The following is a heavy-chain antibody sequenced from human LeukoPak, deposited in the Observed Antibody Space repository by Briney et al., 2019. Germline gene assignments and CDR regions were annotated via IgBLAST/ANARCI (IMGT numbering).Heavy chain of an antibody. D-gene: IGHD6-19*01. CDR2: IKQDGSER. J-gene: IGHJ4*02. CDR1: GFTFSSYA. V-gene: IGHV3-7*03. Sequence: GASLRLSCAASGFTFSSYAMSWARQAPGKGLEWVANIKQDGSERNYVDSVKGRFTISRDNAKNSLYLQMNTLRDEDTAVYYCATGAGCGYWGQGTLVTVSS. CDR3: ATGAGCGY.